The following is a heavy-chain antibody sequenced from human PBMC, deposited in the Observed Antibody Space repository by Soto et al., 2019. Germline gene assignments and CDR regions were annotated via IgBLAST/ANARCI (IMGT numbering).Heavy chain of an antibody. Sequence: PGGSLRLSCAASGFTFSSYGMHWVRQAPGKGLEWVAVISYDGSNKYYADSVKGRFTISRDNSKNMLYLQMNGLRAEDTAVYYCAKFQFTMVPPQRYLDYWGQGTLVTVSS. J-gene: IGHJ4*02. CDR1: GFTFSSYG. CDR2: ISYDGSNK. D-gene: IGHD3-10*01. V-gene: IGHV3-30*18. CDR3: AKFQFTMVPPQRYLDY.